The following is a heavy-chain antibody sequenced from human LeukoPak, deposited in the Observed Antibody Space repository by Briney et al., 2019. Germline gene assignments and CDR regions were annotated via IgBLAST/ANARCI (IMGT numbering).Heavy chain of an antibody. Sequence: SETLSLTCAVYGGSFSGYYWSWIRQPPGKGLEWIGEINHSGSTNYNPSLKSRVTISVDTSKNQFSLKLSSVTAADTAVYYCARGSGCSGGSCCYLDYWGQGTLVTVSS. CDR1: GGSFSGYY. CDR2: INHSGST. D-gene: IGHD2-15*01. CDR3: ARGSGCSGGSCCYLDY. V-gene: IGHV4-34*01. J-gene: IGHJ4*02.